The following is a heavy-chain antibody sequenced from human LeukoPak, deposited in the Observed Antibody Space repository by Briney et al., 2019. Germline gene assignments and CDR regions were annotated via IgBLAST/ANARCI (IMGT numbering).Heavy chain of an antibody. D-gene: IGHD2-15*01. Sequence: TGGSLRLSCSASGFTFSNYAMHWVRQAPGKGLEYVSIINSNGGSTYYTDSVKGRSTISRDNAKNTLYLQMSSLRAEDTAVYYCVKGVVVAASVWEYFQHWGQGTLVTVSS. CDR3: VKGVVVAASVWEYFQH. CDR1: GFTFSNYA. J-gene: IGHJ1*01. V-gene: IGHV3-64D*06. CDR2: INSNGGST.